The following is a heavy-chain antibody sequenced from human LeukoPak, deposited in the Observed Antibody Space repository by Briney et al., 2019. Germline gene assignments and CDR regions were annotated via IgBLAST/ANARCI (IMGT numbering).Heavy chain of an antibody. V-gene: IGHV4-59*01. CDR2: IYYGGST. J-gene: IGHJ3*02. Sequence: SETLSLTCTVSGGSISSYYWSWIRQPPGKGLEWIGYIYYGGSTNYNPSLKSRVTISVDTSKNQFSLKLSSVTAADTAVYYCAREGGSYYGSGSVGAFDIWGQGTMVTVSS. D-gene: IGHD3-10*01. CDR1: GGSISSYY. CDR3: AREGGSYYGSGSVGAFDI.